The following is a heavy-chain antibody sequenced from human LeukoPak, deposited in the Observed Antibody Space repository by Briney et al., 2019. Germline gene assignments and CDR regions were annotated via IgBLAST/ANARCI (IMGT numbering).Heavy chain of an antibody. D-gene: IGHD2-15*01. J-gene: IGHJ6*03. Sequence: ASVKVSRKASGYTFTSYYMHWVRQAPGQGLEWMGIINPSGGSTSYAQKFQGRVTMTRDTSTSTVYMELSSLRSEDTAVYYCARALLSDYMDVWGKGTTVTVSS. CDR2: INPSGGST. V-gene: IGHV1-46*01. CDR1: GYTFTSYY. CDR3: ARALLSDYMDV.